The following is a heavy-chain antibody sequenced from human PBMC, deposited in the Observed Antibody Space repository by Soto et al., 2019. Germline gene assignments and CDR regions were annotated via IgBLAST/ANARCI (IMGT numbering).Heavy chain of an antibody. V-gene: IGHV3-11*01. CDR2: ISSSGSTI. D-gene: IGHD6-13*01. J-gene: IGHJ4*02. CDR1: GFTFSDYY. CDR3: ARESWGMPGIAAAGSPRFDY. Sequence: GGSLRLSCAASGFTFSDYYKSWIRQAPGKGLEWVSYISSSGSTIYYADSVKGRFTISRDNAKNSLYLQMNSLRAEDTAVYYCARESWGMPGIAAAGSPRFDYWGQGTLVTVSS.